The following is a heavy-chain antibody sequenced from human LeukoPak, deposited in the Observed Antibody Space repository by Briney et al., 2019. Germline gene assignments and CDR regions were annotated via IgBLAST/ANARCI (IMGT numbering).Heavy chain of an antibody. CDR3: ACDDYGDYDY. V-gene: IGHV3-23*01. Sequence: PGGSLRLSCAASGFTFSTYAMSWVRQAPGKGLEWVSGISGSGTTTYYADSVKGRFTISRDSSRNTLYLQMNSLRAEDTAVYYCACDDYGDYDYWGQGTLVTVSS. J-gene: IGHJ4*02. CDR2: ISGSGTTT. D-gene: IGHD4-17*01. CDR1: GFTFSTYA.